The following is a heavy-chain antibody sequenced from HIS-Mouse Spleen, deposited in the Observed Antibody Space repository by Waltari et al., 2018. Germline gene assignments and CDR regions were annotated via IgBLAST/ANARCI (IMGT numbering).Heavy chain of an antibody. CDR2: INHSGSP. CDR3: ARDVPAAKKPFDY. D-gene: IGHD2-2*01. Sequence: QVQLQQWGAGLLKPSETLSLTCAVYGGSFSGYYWSWIRQPPGKGLEWIGEINHSGSPNYNPSLKSRVTISVDTSKNQFSLKLSSVTAADTAVYYCARDVPAAKKPFDYWGQGTLVTVSS. J-gene: IGHJ4*02. V-gene: IGHV4-34*01. CDR1: GGSFSGYY.